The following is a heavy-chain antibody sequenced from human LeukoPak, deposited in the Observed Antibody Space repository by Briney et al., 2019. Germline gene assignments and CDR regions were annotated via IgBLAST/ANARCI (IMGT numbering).Heavy chain of an antibody. Sequence: SETLSLTCTVSGGSISSYYWSWIRQPAGKGLEWIGRIYTSGSTNYNPSLKSRVTMSVDTSKNQFSLKLSSVTAAGTAVYYCAVFGAMDSSGYLDYWGQGTLVTVSS. D-gene: IGHD3-22*01. CDR1: GGSISSYY. V-gene: IGHV4-4*07. CDR2: IYTSGST. J-gene: IGHJ4*02. CDR3: AVFGAMDSSGYLDY.